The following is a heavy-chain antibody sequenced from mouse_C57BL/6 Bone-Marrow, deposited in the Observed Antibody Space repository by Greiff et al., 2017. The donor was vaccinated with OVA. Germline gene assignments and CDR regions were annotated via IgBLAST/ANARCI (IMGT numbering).Heavy chain of an antibody. CDR1: GYSFTDYN. J-gene: IGHJ1*03. Sequence: EVQLQQSGPELVKPGASVKISCKASGYSFTDYNMNWVKQSNGKSLEWIGVINPNYGTTSYNQKFKGKATLTVDQSSSTAYVQLNSLTSEDSTVYYCAFYYGSSYRYFDVWGTGTTVTVSS. V-gene: IGHV1-39*01. CDR3: AFYYGSSYRYFDV. CDR2: INPNYGTT. D-gene: IGHD1-1*01.